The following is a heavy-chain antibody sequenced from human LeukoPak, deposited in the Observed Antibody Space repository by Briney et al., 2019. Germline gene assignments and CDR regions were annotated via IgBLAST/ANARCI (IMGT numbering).Heavy chain of an antibody. V-gene: IGHV4-38-2*02. CDR3: ARDETYTSGWQPNHYYYYMDV. D-gene: IGHD6-19*01. CDR2: IYHSGST. J-gene: IGHJ6*03. Sequence: SETLSLTCTVSGYSLSNGYYWGWIRQAPGKGLEWIWTIYHSGSTYYNPSLKSRVTISVDTSKNQCSLKLSSVTAADTAVYYCARDETYTSGWQPNHYYYYMDVWGKGTTVTVSS. CDR1: GYSLSNGYY.